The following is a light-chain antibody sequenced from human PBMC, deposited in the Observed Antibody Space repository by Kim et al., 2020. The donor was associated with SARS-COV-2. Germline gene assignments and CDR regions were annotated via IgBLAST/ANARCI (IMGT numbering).Light chain of an antibody. CDR2: QDS. Sequence: SYELTQPPSVSVSPVQTASITCSGDKLGDKYACWYQQKPGQSPVLVIYQDSKRPSGIPERFSGSTSGNTATLTISGTQAMDEADYYCQAWDSSTYVVFG. V-gene: IGLV3-1*01. CDR3: QAWDSSTYVV. CDR1: KLGDKY. J-gene: IGLJ2*01.